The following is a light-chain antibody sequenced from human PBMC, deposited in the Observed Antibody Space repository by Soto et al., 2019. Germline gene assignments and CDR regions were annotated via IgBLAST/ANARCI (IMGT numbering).Light chain of an antibody. Sequence: EIVLTQSPGTLSLSPGERATLSCRASQSVSSSYLAWYQQKPGQAPRLLIYGASSRATGIPDRFCGSGSGTDFTLTISRLEPEDFAVYYCQQYGSSPLFTFGPVTIVDIK. CDR1: QSVSSSY. J-gene: IGKJ3*01. CDR2: GAS. CDR3: QQYGSSPLFT. V-gene: IGKV3-20*01.